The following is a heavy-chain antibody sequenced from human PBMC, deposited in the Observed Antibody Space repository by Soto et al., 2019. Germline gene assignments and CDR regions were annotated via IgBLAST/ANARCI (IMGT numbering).Heavy chain of an antibody. Sequence: AAVKVSCKASGCTFPPYALHWVRPAAGQRREGMGWINAGSADIKYSQKFQGRVTITSDTSESTVYMELSSLRSEATAVSYCSRVGRRGYSGGHFDYWGQGTLVTVSS. V-gene: IGHV1-3*01. CDR1: GCTFPPYA. CDR3: SRVGRRGYSGGHFDY. CDR2: INAGSADI. D-gene: IGHD5-18*01. J-gene: IGHJ4*02.